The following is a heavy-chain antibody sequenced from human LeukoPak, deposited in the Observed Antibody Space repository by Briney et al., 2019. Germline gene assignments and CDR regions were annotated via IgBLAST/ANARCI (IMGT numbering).Heavy chain of an antibody. CDR3: ARPVYYYDSSGQYYFDY. CDR1: GYSFTNYW. D-gene: IGHD3-22*01. V-gene: IGHV5-51*01. J-gene: IGHJ4*02. Sequence: GESLKISCKGSGYSFTNYWIGWVRQMPGKGLEWMGIIYPGDSDTRYSPSFQGQVTISADKSISTAYLQWSSLKASDTAMYYCARPVYYYDSSGQYYFDYWGQGTLVTVSS. CDR2: IYPGDSDT.